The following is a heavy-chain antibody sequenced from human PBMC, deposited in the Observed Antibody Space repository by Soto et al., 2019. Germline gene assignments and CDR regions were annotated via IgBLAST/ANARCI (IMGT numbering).Heavy chain of an antibody. CDR2: IIPIFGTA. Sequence: GASVKVSCKASGGTFSSYAISWVRQAPGQGLEWMGGIIPIFGTANYAQKFQGRVTITADESTSTAYMELSSLRSEDTAVYYCARDSYGDYLFDYWGQGTLVTVSS. CDR1: GGTFSSYA. D-gene: IGHD4-17*01. CDR3: ARDSYGDYLFDY. J-gene: IGHJ4*02. V-gene: IGHV1-69*13.